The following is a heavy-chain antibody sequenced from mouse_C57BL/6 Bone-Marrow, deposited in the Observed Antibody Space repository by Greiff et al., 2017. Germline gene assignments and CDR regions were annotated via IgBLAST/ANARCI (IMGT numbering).Heavy chain of an antibody. D-gene: IGHD2-3*01. CDR3: ASLSYDGYYVGC. Sequence: QVQLQQPGAELVRPGSSVKLSCKASGYTFTSYWMHWVKQRPGQGLEWIGEIDPSDSYTNYTQKFKSKSTLTVDKSSSTAYMQLSSRASEDAAVYYCASLSYDGYYVGCWGQGATLSVS. V-gene: IGHV1-69*01. CDR1: GYTFTSYW. CDR2: IDPSDSYT. J-gene: IGHJ2*01.